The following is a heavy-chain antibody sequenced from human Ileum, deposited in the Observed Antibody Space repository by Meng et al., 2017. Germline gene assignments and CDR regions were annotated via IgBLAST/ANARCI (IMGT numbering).Heavy chain of an antibody. Sequence: QVQLQQWGAGLLKPSEPLSPPCAVYGGSFSGYYWSWIRQPPGKGLEWIGEINHSGSTNYNPSLKSRVTISVDTSKNQFSLKLSSVTAADTAVYYCARGGGRYGPDFDYWGQGTLVTVSS. CDR1: GGSFSGYY. CDR2: INHSGST. CDR3: ARGGGRYGPDFDY. J-gene: IGHJ4*02. V-gene: IGHV4-34*01. D-gene: IGHD3-16*01.